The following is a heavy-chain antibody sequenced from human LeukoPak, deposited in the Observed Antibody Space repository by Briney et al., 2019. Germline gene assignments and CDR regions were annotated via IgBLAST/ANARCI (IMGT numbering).Heavy chain of an antibody. J-gene: IGHJ4*02. CDR2: ISDGGDST. CDR3: VKFFLPYLAGGTGSH. Sequence: PGGSLRLSCAASGFPFSTYAMSWVRQAPGMRLEWVSSISDGGDSTHYADSVEGRFTISRDSSKNTLYLQMNSLRAEDTALYYCVKFFLPYLAGGTGSHWGQGTLVTVSS. CDR1: GFPFSTYA. V-gene: IGHV3-23*01. D-gene: IGHD3-10*01.